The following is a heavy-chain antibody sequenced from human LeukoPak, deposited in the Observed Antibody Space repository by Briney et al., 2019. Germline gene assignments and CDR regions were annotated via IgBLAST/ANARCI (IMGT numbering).Heavy chain of an antibody. Sequence: GGSLRLSCAASGFTFSSYAMSWVRQAPGKGLEWVSAISGSGGSTYYADSVKGRFTMSRDNSKNTLYLQMNGLRAEDTALYYCAKGSGSSGYYPFDHWGQGILVTVSS. J-gene: IGHJ4*02. V-gene: IGHV3-23*01. CDR1: GFTFSSYA. CDR3: AKGSGSSGYYPFDH. CDR2: ISGSGGST. D-gene: IGHD3-22*01.